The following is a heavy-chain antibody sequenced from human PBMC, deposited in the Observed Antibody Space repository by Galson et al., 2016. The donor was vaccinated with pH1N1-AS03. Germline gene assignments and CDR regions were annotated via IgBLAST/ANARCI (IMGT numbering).Heavy chain of an antibody. CDR3: ARERQWVSGDSGPRYGMDV. V-gene: IGHV4-4*07. CDR1: GDSIGGYY. D-gene: IGHD3-10*02. J-gene: IGHJ6*02. Sequence: SETLSLTCTLSGDSIGGYYWSWVRQPAGEGLQWLGRMYASGDTLYNPPLKSRLTMSVDTSKNHFSLKLNSVTAADTAGDYCARERQWVSGDSGPRYGMDVWGQGTTVTVSS. CDR2: MYASGDT.